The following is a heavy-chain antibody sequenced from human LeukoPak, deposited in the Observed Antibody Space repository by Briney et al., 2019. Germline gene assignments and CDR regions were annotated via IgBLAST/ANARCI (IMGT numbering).Heavy chain of an antibody. D-gene: IGHD2-2*01. CDR1: GFTFSSYG. CDR3: AAQARYCSSTSCPFDY. CDR2: TSGSGGST. J-gene: IGHJ4*02. V-gene: IGHV3-23*01. Sequence: PGGSLRLSCAASGFTFSSYGMSWVRQAPGKGLEWVSATSGSGGSTYYADSVKGRFTISRDNSKNTLYLQMNSLRAEDTAVYYCAAQARYCSSTSCPFDYWGQGTLVTVSS.